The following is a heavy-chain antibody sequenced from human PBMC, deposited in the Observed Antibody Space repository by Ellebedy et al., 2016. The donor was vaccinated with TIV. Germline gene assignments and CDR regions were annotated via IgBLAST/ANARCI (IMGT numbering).Heavy chain of an antibody. CDR1: GAYISSTNW. Sequence: SETLSLTXVVSGAYISSTNWWSWVRQPPGRGLECLGQIYHTGSTTYNPSLRSRVTISVDKSKNQFSLILSSVTAADTAVYYCARVGASDGNPSDSWGRGTLVTVSS. J-gene: IGHJ4*02. V-gene: IGHV4-4*02. D-gene: IGHD5-24*01. CDR3: ARVGASDGNPSDS. CDR2: IYHTGST.